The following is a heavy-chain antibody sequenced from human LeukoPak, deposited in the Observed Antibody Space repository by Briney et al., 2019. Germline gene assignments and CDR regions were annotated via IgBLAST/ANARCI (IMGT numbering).Heavy chain of an antibody. CDR2: ISYDGSNK. CDR1: GFTFSSYA. D-gene: IGHD4-17*01. J-gene: IGHJ5*01. Sequence: PGRSLRLSCAASGFTFSSYAMHWVRQAPGKGLEWVAVISYDGSNKYYADSVKGRFTISRDNSKNTLYLQMNSLRADDTAVYYCARTRNGKPDFWGHGTLVTVSS. V-gene: IGHV3-30-3*01. CDR3: ARTRNGKPDF.